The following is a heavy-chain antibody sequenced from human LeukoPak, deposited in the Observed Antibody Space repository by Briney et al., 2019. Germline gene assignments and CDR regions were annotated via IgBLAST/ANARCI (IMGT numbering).Heavy chain of an antibody. CDR2: IYSGGTT. Sequence: PGGSLRLXCAASGFTGSSNYMRWVRQSPGKGLEWVSVIYSGGTTYYADSVMGRFTISRDISKNTLYLQMNSLRAEDTAVYYCPRESLLRGIITGAFDIWGQGTKVTVSS. CDR1: GFTGSSNY. D-gene: IGHD3-10*01. CDR3: PRESLLRGIITGAFDI. V-gene: IGHV3-53*01. J-gene: IGHJ3*02.